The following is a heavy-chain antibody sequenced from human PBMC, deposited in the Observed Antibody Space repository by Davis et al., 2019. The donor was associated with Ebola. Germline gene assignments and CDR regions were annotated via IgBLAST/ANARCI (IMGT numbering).Heavy chain of an antibody. CDR1: GFTFSDYW. CDR3: ARSLVH. D-gene: IGHD2-8*02. V-gene: IGHV3-7*03. Sequence: GESLKISCAASGFTFSDYWVTWVRQAPGKGLEWVANIKEDGSEKYYVESVKGRFTVSRDNAKSSVYLQMNSLRAEDTAVYYCARSLVHWGQGTLVTVSS. J-gene: IGHJ4*02. CDR2: IKEDGSEK.